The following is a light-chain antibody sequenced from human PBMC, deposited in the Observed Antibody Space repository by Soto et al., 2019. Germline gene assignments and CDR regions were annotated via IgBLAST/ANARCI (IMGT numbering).Light chain of an antibody. CDR1: QSISSY. CDR3: QQYHNWVT. Sequence: DIQMTQSPSSLSASVGDRVTITCRASQSISSYLNWYQQKPGKAPKLLIYAASTRATGVPARFSGSGSGTEFTLTISSLQSEDFAVYYCQQYHNWVTFGGGTKVDIK. V-gene: IGKV1-39*01. CDR2: AAS. J-gene: IGKJ4*01.